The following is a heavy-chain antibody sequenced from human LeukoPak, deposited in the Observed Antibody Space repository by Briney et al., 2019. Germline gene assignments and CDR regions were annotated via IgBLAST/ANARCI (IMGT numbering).Heavy chain of an antibody. CDR2: ISGSGGST. V-gene: IGHV3-23*01. J-gene: IGHJ6*04. D-gene: IGHD6-19*01. CDR1: GFNFSSYA. Sequence: PGGSLRLSCAASGFNFSSYAMSWVRQAPGKGLEWVSAISGSGGSTYYADSVKGRFTISRDNSKNTLYLQMNRLRAEDTGVYHCATLTRVTWLVRSYDYYGMDAWGNGTTVTVSS. CDR3: ATLTRVTWLVRSYDYYGMDA.